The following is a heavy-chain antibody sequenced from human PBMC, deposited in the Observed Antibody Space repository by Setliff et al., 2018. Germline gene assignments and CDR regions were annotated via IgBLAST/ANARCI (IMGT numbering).Heavy chain of an antibody. V-gene: IGHV3-53*01. J-gene: IGHJ2*01. Sequence: PGGSLRLSCAASGFTVSNNYMGWVRQAPGKGLEWVSVIYSGGSTTYYADSVKGRFTISRDNSKNTLYLQMNILRVEDTALYYCARVSVPWSFDLWGRGTLVTVS. CDR2: IYSGGSTT. CDR3: ARVSVPWSFDL. CDR1: GFTVSNNY.